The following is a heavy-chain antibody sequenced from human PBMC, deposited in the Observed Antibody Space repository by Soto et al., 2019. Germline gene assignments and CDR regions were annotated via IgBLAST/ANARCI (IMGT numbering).Heavy chain of an antibody. CDR3: AKATYDYVSGDSSPQEP. CDR2: ISGSGGST. CDR1: GFTFSSYA. D-gene: IGHD3-16*01. J-gene: IGHJ5*02. V-gene: IGHV3-23*01. Sequence: GGSLRLSCAASGFTFSSYAMSWVRQAPGKGLEWVSAISGSGGSTYYADSVKGRFTISRDNSKNTLYLQMNSLRAEDTAVYYCAKATYDYVSGDSSPQEPWGQGTLVTVSS.